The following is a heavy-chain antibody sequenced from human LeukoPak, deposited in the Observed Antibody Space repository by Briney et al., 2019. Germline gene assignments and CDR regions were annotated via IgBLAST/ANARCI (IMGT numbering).Heavy chain of an antibody. V-gene: IGHV4-34*01. CDR2: INHSGST. J-gene: IGHJ5*02. CDR3: ARTFAVAGTSWFDH. CDR1: GGSFSGYY. Sequence: PSETLSLTCAVSGGSFSGYYWSWVRQPPGKGLEWIGEINHSGSTNYNPSLKSRVNISVETSKNQFSLKLSSVTAADTAVYYCARTFAVAGTSWFDHWGQGTLVTVSS. D-gene: IGHD6-19*01.